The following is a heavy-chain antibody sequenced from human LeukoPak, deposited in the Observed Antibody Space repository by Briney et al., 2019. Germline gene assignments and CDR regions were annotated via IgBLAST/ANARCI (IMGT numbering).Heavy chain of an antibody. CDR3: ASLSTPPPWFDP. Sequence: GSSVKVSCKASGGTFTSYAISWVRQAPGQGLEWMGGIIPIFGTANYAQKFQGRVTITADESTSTAYMELSSLRSEDTAGYYCASLSTPPPWFDPWGQGTLVTVSS. D-gene: IGHD2/OR15-2a*01. V-gene: IGHV1-69*01. CDR1: GGTFTSYA. J-gene: IGHJ5*02. CDR2: IIPIFGTA.